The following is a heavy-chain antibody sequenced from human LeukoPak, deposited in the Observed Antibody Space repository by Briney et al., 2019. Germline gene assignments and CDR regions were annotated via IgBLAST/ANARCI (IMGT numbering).Heavy chain of an antibody. Sequence: PSETLSLTCTVSGGSISSSYWSWIRQPPEKGLEWIGYIYYTGDTNYNPSLKSRVTISIDRSKNQVSLKLSSVTAADTAIYYCARHASLVVDNWGQGTLVTVSS. D-gene: IGHD2-15*01. J-gene: IGHJ4*02. CDR1: GGSISSSY. V-gene: IGHV4-59*08. CDR3: ARHASLVVDN. CDR2: IYYTGDT.